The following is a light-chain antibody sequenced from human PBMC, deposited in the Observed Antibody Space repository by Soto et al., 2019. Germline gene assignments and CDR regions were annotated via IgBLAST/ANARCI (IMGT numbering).Light chain of an antibody. V-gene: IGKV3D-15*01. CDR2: GAS. CDR3: QQYNSYSRT. Sequence: DIVMTQSPSTLSVSAGETAALSFRASQIITSNLAWYQKKPGQAPRLLIYGASSRATGIPDRFSGSGSGTDFTLTISSLQPDDFATYYCQQYNSYSRTFGQGTKVDIK. J-gene: IGKJ1*01. CDR1: QIITSN.